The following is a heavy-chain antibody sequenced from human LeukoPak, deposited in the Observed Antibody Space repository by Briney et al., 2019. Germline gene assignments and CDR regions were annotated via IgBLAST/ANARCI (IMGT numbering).Heavy chain of an antibody. J-gene: IGHJ4*02. D-gene: IGHD3-10*01. Sequence: TGRSLRLSCAASGFTFSSYGMHWVRQAPGKGLVWLSRINSDAGSTSYADSVKGRFTISRDNAKNTLYLQMNSLRAEDTAVYYCARDYYASGSPNDYWGQGTLVTVSS. CDR3: ARDYYASGSPNDY. CDR2: INSDAGST. V-gene: IGHV3-74*01. CDR1: GFTFSSYG.